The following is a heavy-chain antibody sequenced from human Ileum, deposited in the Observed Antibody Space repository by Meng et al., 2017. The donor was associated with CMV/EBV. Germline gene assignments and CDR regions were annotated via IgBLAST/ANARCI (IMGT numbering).Heavy chain of an antibody. CDR2: IYGGGIT. CDR1: GFTVSENY. J-gene: IGHJ6*02. V-gene: IGHV3-53*01. CDR3: AGESGLPNGMDV. D-gene: IGHD4-11*01. Sequence: GGSLRLSCAASGFTVSENYMNWVRQAPGKGLEWVSVIYGGGITYYADSVKGRFTISRDNSKNTVLLQMNSLRAEDTAVYYCAGESGLPNGMDVWGRGTTVTFSS.